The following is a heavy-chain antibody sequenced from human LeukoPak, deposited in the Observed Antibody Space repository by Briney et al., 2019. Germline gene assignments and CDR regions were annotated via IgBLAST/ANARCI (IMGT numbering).Heavy chain of an antibody. CDR3: ARSSGSYRLDY. Sequence: PSETLSLTCTVSDGSISGYYWNWIRQPAGKGLEWIGRIYTTGSANYNPSLKSRVTMSVDTSKNQFSLKLSSVTAADTAVYYCARSSGSYRLDYWGQGSLVTVSS. CDR1: DGSISGYY. J-gene: IGHJ4*02. D-gene: IGHD1-26*01. V-gene: IGHV4-4*07. CDR2: IYTTGSA.